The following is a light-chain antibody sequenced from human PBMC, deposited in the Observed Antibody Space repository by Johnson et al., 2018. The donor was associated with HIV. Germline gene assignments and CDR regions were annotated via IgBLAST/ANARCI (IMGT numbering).Light chain of an antibody. Sequence: QSVLTQPPSVSAAPGQKVTISCSGSSSKIGNNYVSWYQQLPGTAPKLLIYDNNKRPSGIPDRFSGSKSGTSATLGITGLQTGDAADYYCGTWDSSLSAGVFGTGTEVTVL. J-gene: IGLJ1*01. CDR3: GTWDSSLSAGV. CDR2: DNN. CDR1: SSKIGNNY. V-gene: IGLV1-51*01.